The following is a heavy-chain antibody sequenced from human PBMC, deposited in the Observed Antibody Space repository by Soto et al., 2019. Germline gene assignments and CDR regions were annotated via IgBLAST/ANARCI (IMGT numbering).Heavy chain of an antibody. CDR2: SRNKANSYST. Sequence: EVQLVESGGGLVQPGGSLRLSCAASGFTFSDHYMDWVRQAPGKGLEWVGRSRNKANSYSTEYAASVKGRFTISREESKNSLYLQMNSLKTEDTAVYYCARFSGSYTRGLDYWGHETLVTVSS. V-gene: IGHV3-72*01. CDR3: ARFSGSYTRGLDY. CDR1: GFTFSDHY. D-gene: IGHD1-26*01. J-gene: IGHJ4*01.